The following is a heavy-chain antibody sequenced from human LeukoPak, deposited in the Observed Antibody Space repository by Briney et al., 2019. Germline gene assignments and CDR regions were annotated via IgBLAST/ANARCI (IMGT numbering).Heavy chain of an antibody. J-gene: IGHJ4*02. Sequence: PGGSLRLSCVASGFTFDDYGISWVRQAPGKGLEWVSSISSSDNSTYYADSVKGRFTISRDNSKNTLYLQMNSLRAEDTAVYYCAKSGYNRFDYWGQGTLVTVSS. V-gene: IGHV3-23*01. CDR1: GFTFDDYG. CDR2: ISSSDNST. D-gene: IGHD5-24*01. CDR3: AKSGYNRFDY.